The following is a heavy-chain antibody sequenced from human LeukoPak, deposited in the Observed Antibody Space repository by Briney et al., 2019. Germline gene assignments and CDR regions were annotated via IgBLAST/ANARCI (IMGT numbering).Heavy chain of an antibody. D-gene: IGHD3-9*01. V-gene: IGHV3-9*01. CDR1: VFTFDDYA. CDR2: ISWNSGSR. J-gene: IGHJ3*02. CDR3: AKDNGLGILTGTVVDAFDI. Sequence: PGGSLRLSCAASVFTFDDYAMHGVRPAPGKGLEWVSGISWNSGSRVYVVSVKGRLTISRDNAKNSLYPQMNSLRAEDTALYYCAKDNGLGILTGTVVDAFDIWGQGTMATVSS.